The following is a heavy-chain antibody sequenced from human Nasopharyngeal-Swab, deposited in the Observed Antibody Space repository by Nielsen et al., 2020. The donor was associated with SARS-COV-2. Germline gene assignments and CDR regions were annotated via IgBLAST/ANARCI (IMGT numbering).Heavy chain of an antibody. V-gene: IGHV4-39*01. J-gene: IGHJ4*02. CDR1: GASILSITYY. Sequence: SETLSPTCTVSGASILSITYYWGWIRQPPGKGLDWIGMIFYIGSTYYNPPLKNRLTMSVVISKTQFSLTLYSVTTADTAVYYCASSGWLPPFDSWGPGTLVTVSS. D-gene: IGHD5-24*01. CDR3: ASSGWLPPFDS. CDR2: IFYIGST.